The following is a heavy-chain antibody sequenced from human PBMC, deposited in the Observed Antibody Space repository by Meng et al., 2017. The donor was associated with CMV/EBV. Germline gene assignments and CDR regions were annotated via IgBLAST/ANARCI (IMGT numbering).Heavy chain of an antibody. D-gene: IGHD4-17*01. CDR2: IIPIFGTA. CDR1: GATFGSYA. CDR3: AREVDDYGDGWYFDL. V-gene: IGHV1-69*12. J-gene: IGHJ2*01. Sequence: VQWVESVAGGRKRGASVQVSCKASGATFGSYASSWVRQAPGQGLGWMGGIIPIFGTANYAQKFQGRVTITADESTSTSYMELSSLRSEDTAVYYCAREVDDYGDGWYFDLWGRGTLVTVSS.